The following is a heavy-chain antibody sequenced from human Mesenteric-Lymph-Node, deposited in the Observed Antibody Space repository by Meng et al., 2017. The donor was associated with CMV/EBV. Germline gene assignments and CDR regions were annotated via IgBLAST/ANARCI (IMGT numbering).Heavy chain of an antibody. CDR2: ISYDGSNK. J-gene: IGHJ4*02. CDR1: GFTFSSYA. CDR3: ARAEGFFDSRGYSEV. D-gene: IGHD3-22*01. Sequence: GGSLRLSCAASGFTFSSYAMHWVRQAPGKGLEWVAVISYDGSNKYYADSVKGRFTISRDNPRNTLYLQMNSLRVEDTAVYFCARAEGFFDSRGYSEVWGQGTQVTVSS. V-gene: IGHV3-30-3*01.